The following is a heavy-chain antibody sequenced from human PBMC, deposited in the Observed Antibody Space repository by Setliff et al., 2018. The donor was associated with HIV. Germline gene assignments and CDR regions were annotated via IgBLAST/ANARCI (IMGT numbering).Heavy chain of an antibody. Sequence: GGSLRLSCAASGFVFSDRYMAWIRQAPGKGLEWVSSIGLTSAITIYAGSVRGRFTISRDNAKESLYLQMSSLRDEDTAIYYCARENFANPDAWGQGTLVTVSS. V-gene: IGHV3-11*05. CDR1: GFVFSDRY. CDR2: IGLTSAIT. CDR3: ARENFANPDA. J-gene: IGHJ5*02. D-gene: IGHD3-9*01.